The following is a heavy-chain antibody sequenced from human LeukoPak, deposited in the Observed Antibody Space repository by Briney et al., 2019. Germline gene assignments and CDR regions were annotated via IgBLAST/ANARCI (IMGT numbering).Heavy chain of an antibody. CDR1: GFTFSSYW. CDR2: IRSKTDGGTT. V-gene: IGHV3-15*01. CDR3: TTYVAVSGTRHFDS. J-gene: IGHJ4*02. Sequence: GGSLRLSCAASGFTFSSYWMSWVRQAPGKGLEWIGRIRSKTDGGTTDYAAPVKDRVTISRDDSKNTLFLQINSLKTDDTAVYYCTTYVAVSGTRHFDSWGQGALVIVSS. D-gene: IGHD6-19*01.